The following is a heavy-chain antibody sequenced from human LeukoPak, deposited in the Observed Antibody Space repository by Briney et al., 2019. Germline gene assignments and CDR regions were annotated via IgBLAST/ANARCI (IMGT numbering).Heavy chain of an antibody. V-gene: IGHV4-59*01. CDR2: IYNTDNT. Sequence: PSETLSLTCIVSGGSISNYFWSWIRQPPGKGLEWIGNIYNTDNTNYNPSLESRVTISLDTSKNQFSLKLNSVTAADTAVYFCANTKQWLAFDSWGQGNLVTVSS. D-gene: IGHD6-19*01. CDR3: ANTKQWLAFDS. CDR1: GGSISNYF. J-gene: IGHJ4*02.